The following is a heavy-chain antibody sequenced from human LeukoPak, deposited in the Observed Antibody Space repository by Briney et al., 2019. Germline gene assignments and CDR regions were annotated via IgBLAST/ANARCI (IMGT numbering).Heavy chain of an antibody. CDR3: ARARRDY. V-gene: IGHV1-18*01. J-gene: IGHJ4*02. CDR1: GYTFTSHD. CDR2: ITVYKDNT. Sequence: ASVKVSCKASGYTFTSHDISWVRQAPGQGLEWMGTITVYKDNTKYAQKFQGRVTMTTDTSTSTAYMELRSLRSEDTAVYYCARARRDYWGQGTLVTVSS.